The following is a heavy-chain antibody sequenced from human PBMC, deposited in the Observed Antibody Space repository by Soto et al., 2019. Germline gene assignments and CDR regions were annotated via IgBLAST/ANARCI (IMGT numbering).Heavy chain of an antibody. Sequence: PSETLSLTCTVSGGSISSGGYYWSWIRQHPGKGLEWIGYIYYSGSTYYNPSLKSRVTISVDTSKNQFSLKLSSVTAADTAVYYCARFSRGSGSYLNWFDPWGQGTLVTVYS. CDR3: ARFSRGSGSYLNWFDP. CDR1: GGSISSGGYY. V-gene: IGHV4-31*03. CDR2: IYYSGST. J-gene: IGHJ5*02. D-gene: IGHD3-10*01.